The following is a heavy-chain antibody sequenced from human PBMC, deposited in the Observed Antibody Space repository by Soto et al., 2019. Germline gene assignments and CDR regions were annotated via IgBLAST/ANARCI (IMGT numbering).Heavy chain of an antibody. V-gene: IGHV3-21*01. J-gene: IGHJ4*02. CDR2: ISSTTNYI. Sequence: GGSLRLSCAASGFTFTRYSMNWVRQAPGKGLEWVSSISSTTNYIYYADSMKGRFTVSRDNAKNSVYLDMNSLSAEDTAVYYCARESEDLTSNFDYWGQGTLVTVS. CDR3: ARESEDLTSNFDY. CDR1: GFTFTRYS.